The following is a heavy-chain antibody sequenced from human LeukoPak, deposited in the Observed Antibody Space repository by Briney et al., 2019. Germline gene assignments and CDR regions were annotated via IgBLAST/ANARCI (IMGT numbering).Heavy chain of an antibody. CDR1: GGSISSYY. CDR3: ARPKKTYCSGGSCPYYYYYMDV. Sequence: SETLSLTCTVSGGSISSYYWSWIRQPPGKGLEWIGYIYYSGSTNYNPSLKSRVTISVDTSKNQFSLKLSSVTAADTAVYYCARPKKTYCSGGSCPYYYYYMDVWGKGTTVTVSS. V-gene: IGHV4-59*12. D-gene: IGHD2-15*01. J-gene: IGHJ6*03. CDR2: IYYSGST.